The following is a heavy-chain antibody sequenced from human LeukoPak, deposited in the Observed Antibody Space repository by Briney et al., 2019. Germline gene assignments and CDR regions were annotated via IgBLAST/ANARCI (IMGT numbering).Heavy chain of an antibody. Sequence: GASVKVSCKASGGTFSSYAISWVRQAPGQGLEWMGRIIPILGIANYAQKFQGRVTITADKSTSTAYMELSSLRSEDTAVYYCARDPVATIWSSRYYFDYWGQGTLVTVSS. CDR3: ARDPVATIWSSRYYFDY. CDR1: GGTFSSYA. V-gene: IGHV1-69*04. CDR2: IIPILGIA. D-gene: IGHD5-12*01. J-gene: IGHJ4*02.